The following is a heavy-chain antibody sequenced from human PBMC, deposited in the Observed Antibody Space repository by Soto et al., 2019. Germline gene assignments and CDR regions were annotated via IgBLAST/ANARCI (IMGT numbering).Heavy chain of an antibody. CDR3: ARGRAWGGYESWFDP. D-gene: IGHD5-12*01. V-gene: IGHV1-8*01. CDR1: GYTFTSYD. J-gene: IGHJ5*02. Sequence: QVQLVQSGAEVKKPGASVKVSCKASGYTFTSYDINWVRQATGQGLEGMGWMNPNSGNTGYAQKFQGRVTMTRNTSRGTADMELSSLRSEDTAVYYCARGRAWGGYESWFDPWGQGTLVTVSS. CDR2: MNPNSGNT.